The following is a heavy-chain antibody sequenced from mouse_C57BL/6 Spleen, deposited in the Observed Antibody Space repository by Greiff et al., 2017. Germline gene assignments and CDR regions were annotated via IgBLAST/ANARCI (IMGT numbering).Heavy chain of an antibody. J-gene: IGHJ2*01. D-gene: IGHD2-3*01. Sequence: VQLQQPGTELVKPGASVKLSCKASGYTFTSYWMHWLKQRPGQGLEWIGNINPSNGGTNYNEKFKSKATLTVDKSSSTAYMQLSSLTSEDSAVYYCARRGYYDGYSYYFDYWGQGTTLTVSS. V-gene: IGHV1-53*01. CDR3: ARRGYYDGYSYYFDY. CDR1: GYTFTSYW. CDR2: INPSNGGT.